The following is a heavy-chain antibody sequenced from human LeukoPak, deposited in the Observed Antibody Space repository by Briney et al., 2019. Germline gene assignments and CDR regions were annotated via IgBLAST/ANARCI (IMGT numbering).Heavy chain of an antibody. D-gene: IGHD3-16*01. Sequence: PSETLSLTCSVSGGPIISHYWSWIRQPPGKGLEWIGYISNSGSTDYNPSLRSRVTISINTSKNQFSLKLTSVTAADWAVYYCGGGGLEGYYPFYYLDVWGRGTTVTVSS. CDR2: ISNSGST. CDR3: GGGGLEGYYPFYYLDV. V-gene: IGHV4-59*11. J-gene: IGHJ6*03. CDR1: GGPIISHY.